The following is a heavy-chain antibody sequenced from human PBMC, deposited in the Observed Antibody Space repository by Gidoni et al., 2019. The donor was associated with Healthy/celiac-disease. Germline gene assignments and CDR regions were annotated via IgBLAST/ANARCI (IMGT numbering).Heavy chain of an antibody. CDR2: ISYDGSNK. CDR3: AKDLGDWGGDCYIFAD. CDR1: GCTFGSDS. J-gene: IGHJ4*02. V-gene: IGHV3-30*18. Sequence: QEPLVESGGGVVQPRRSRRLTCAASGCTFGSDSMHWVRQAPGQGLVWVAVISYDGSNKYYADSGKGRFTISRDNTKNTQYLKMNSLRAEDTAVYYCAKDLGDWGGDCYIFADWGQGTLVTVSS. D-gene: IGHD2-21*02.